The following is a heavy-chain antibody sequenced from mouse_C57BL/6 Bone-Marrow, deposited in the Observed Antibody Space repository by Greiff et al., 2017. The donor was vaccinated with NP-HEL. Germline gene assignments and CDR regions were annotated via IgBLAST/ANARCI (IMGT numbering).Heavy chain of an antibody. CDR2: INPNNGGT. CDR3: ARGVYFDY. V-gene: IGHV1-26*01. Sequence: EVQLHQSVPELVKPGASVKISCKASGYTFTDYYMNWVKQSHGKSLEWIGDINPNNGGTSYNQKFKGKATLTVDKSSSTAYMELRSLTSEDSAVYYCARGVYFDYWGQGTTLTVSS. J-gene: IGHJ2*01. CDR1: GYTFTDYY.